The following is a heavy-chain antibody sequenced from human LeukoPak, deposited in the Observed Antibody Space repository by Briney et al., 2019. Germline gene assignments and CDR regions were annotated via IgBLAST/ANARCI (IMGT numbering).Heavy chain of an antibody. V-gene: IGHV3-7*01. CDR2: IKQDGSEK. Sequence: GGSLRLSCAASGFTFSSYWMSWVRQAPGKGLEWVANIKQDGSEKYYVDSVKGRFTISRDNAKNSLYLQMNSLRAEDTAVYYCARHNWNDGSAFDIWGQGTMVTVSS. J-gene: IGHJ3*02. CDR1: GFTFSSYW. D-gene: IGHD1-20*01. CDR3: ARHNWNDGSAFDI.